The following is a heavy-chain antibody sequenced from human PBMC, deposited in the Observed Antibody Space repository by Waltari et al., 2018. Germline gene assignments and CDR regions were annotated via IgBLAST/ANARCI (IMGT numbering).Heavy chain of an antibody. V-gene: IGHV4-34*01. D-gene: IGHD7-27*01. CDR3: ARDMGTFL. Sequence: QVQLQQWGAGLLKPSETLSLTCAVYGGSFSGYYWSWIRQHPGKGLEWIGYIYYSGSTYYNPSLKSRVTISVDTSKNQFSLKLSSVTAADTAVYYCARDMGTFLWGRGTLVTVSS. J-gene: IGHJ2*01. CDR1: GGSFSGYY. CDR2: IYYSGST.